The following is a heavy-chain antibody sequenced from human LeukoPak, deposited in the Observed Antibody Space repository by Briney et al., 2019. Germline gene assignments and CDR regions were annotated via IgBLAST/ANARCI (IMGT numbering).Heavy chain of an antibody. CDR2: ISYDGSNK. V-gene: IGHV3-30*18. CDR3: AKDLARIAAAETDY. D-gene: IGHD6-13*01. Sequence: GGSPRLSCAASGFTFSSYGMHWVRQAPGKGLEWVAVISYDGSNKYYADSVKGRFTISRDNSKNTLYLQMNSLRAEDTAVYYCAKDLARIAAAETDYWGQGTLVTVSS. J-gene: IGHJ4*02. CDR1: GFTFSSYG.